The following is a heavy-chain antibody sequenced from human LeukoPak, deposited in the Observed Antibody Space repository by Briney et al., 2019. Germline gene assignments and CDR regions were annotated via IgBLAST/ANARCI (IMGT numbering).Heavy chain of an antibody. Sequence: ASVKVSCKASGYTFTGYYMHWVRQAPGQGLEWMGWINPNSGGTNYAQKFQGWVTMTRDTSSSTAYMELSRLRSDDTAVYYCARGGELRYFDWLSLEPYYFDYWGQGTLVTVSS. CDR3: ARGGELRYFDWLSLEPYYFDY. V-gene: IGHV1-2*04. D-gene: IGHD3-9*01. CDR1: GYTFTGYY. J-gene: IGHJ4*02. CDR2: INPNSGGT.